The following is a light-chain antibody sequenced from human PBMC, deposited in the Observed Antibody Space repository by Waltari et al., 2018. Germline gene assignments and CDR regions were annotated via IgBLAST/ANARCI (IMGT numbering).Light chain of an antibody. CDR2: QSN. CDR3: GTWDSNLRSAV. J-gene: IGLJ2*01. V-gene: IGLV1-51*02. CDR1: SSNIGRFD. Sequence: QSVLTQPPSVSAAPGQDVTISCSGSSSNIGRFDFSWYQQFPGTAPKLLISQSNQRPSEIPDRFSGSKSGTSATLGITGLQTGDEADYYCGTWDSNLRSAVFGGGTKVTVL.